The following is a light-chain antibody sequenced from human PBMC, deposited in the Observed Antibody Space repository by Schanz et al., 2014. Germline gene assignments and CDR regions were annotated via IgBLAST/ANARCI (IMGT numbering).Light chain of an antibody. J-gene: IGKJ2*01. CDR3: QQYNSYLYT. CDR2: AAS. CDR1: QSINSW. Sequence: IQLTQSPSSLSASVGDRVTITCRASQSINSWLAWFQQKPGKAPKSLIYAASTLQSGVPSRFSDSGSGTEFTLTISSLQPDDFATYYCQQYNSYLYTFGQGTKLEIK. V-gene: IGKV1-5*01.